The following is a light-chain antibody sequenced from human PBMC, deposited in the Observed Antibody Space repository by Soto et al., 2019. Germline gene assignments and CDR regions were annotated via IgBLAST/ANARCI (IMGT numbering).Light chain of an antibody. J-gene: IGLJ2*01. V-gene: IGLV2-14*01. Sequence: QSALAQPASVSGSPGQSITISCTGTSSDVGAYNHVSWYQHHPGKAPKLMIYDVSNRPSGVSNRFSGSKSGNTASLTISGLQAEDEAYYYCSSYTTSTSFILFGGGTKVTVL. CDR1: SSDVGAYNH. CDR2: DVS. CDR3: SSYTTSTSFIL.